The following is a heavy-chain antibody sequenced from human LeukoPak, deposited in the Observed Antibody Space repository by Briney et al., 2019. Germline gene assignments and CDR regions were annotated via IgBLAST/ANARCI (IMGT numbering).Heavy chain of an antibody. CDR2: ISYDGSNK. J-gene: IGHJ5*02. V-gene: IGHV3-30-3*01. D-gene: IGHD6-13*01. CDR1: GFTFSSYA. CDR3: ARGKGIAAPRSWFDP. Sequence: GGSLRLSCAASGFTFSSYAMHWVRQAPGKGLEWVAVISYDGSNKYYADSVKGRFTISRDNSKNTLYLQMNSLRAEDTAVYYCARGKGIAAPRSWFDPWGEGTMVTVSS.